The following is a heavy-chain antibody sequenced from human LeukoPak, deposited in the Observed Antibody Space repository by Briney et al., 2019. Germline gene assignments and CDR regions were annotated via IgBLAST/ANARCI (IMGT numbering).Heavy chain of an antibody. CDR3: ARHDNDADFDY. CDR1: GGTFSSYA. J-gene: IGHJ4*02. D-gene: IGHD2-2*01. V-gene: IGHV7-4-1*02. Sequence: ASVKVSCKASGGTFSSYAISWVRQAPGQGLEWMGWINMYTANPAYAQGFTERFVFSLDTSVTTAYLQISNLKTEDTAVYYCARHDNDADFDYWGQGTLVTVSS. CDR2: INMYTANP.